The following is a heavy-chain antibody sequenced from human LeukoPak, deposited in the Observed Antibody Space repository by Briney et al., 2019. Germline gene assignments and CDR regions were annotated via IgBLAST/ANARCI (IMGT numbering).Heavy chain of an antibody. D-gene: IGHD2-2*01. CDR1: GGSFSGYY. V-gene: IGHV4-34*01. Sequence: SETLSLTCAVSGGSFSGYYWSWIRQPPGKGLEWIGEINHSGSTNYNLSRKSRVTISVDRFKNQVSLKLSSVTVADTAVYYCARGAYCSSTRCYLYGSGSYDYWGQGTLVTVSS. CDR2: INHSGST. CDR3: ARGAYCSSTRCYLYGSGSYDY. J-gene: IGHJ4*02.